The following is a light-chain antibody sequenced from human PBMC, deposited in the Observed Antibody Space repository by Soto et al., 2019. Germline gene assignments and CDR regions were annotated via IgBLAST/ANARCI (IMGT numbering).Light chain of an antibody. V-gene: IGKV3-20*01. CDR2: GAS. CDR3: QQDGSTPRVT. CDR1: QSVSISH. J-gene: IGKJ2*01. Sequence: EIVLTQSPGTLSLSPGERATLSCRASQSVSISHLAWYQQKPGQAPRLLIYGASIRATGIPDRFSGSGSGTDFTLTISTLEPEDFAVYYCQQDGSTPRVTFGQGTKLEIK.